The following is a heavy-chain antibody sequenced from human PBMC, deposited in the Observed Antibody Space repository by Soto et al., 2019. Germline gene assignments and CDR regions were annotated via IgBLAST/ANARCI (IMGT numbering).Heavy chain of an antibody. J-gene: IGHJ4*02. CDR1: GITFSSYA. Sequence: GGSLRLSCAASGITFSSYAMSWVRQAPGKGQECVSAISGSGGTTYYADSVKGRFTISRDNSNNTLHLQMNSLRAEDTAVYYCAKGADTAMVSLLDHWGQGTLVTVSS. CDR2: ISGSGGTT. V-gene: IGHV3-23*01. D-gene: IGHD5-18*01. CDR3: AKGADTAMVSLLDH.